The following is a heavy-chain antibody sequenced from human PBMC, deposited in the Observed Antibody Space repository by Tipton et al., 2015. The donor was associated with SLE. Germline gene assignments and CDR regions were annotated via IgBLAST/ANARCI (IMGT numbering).Heavy chain of an antibody. J-gene: IGHJ3*02. Sequence: TLSLTCTVSGASTSSHYWTWIRQSPGKGLEWIGYIHFSGSTNYNLSLKTRVTTSVDTSKRHFSLKLTSVTAADTAVYYCARGGGDSVAAFDIWGQGTLVTVSS. V-gene: IGHV4-59*11. D-gene: IGHD2-21*01. CDR1: GASTSSHY. CDR2: IHFSGST. CDR3: ARGGGDSVAAFDI.